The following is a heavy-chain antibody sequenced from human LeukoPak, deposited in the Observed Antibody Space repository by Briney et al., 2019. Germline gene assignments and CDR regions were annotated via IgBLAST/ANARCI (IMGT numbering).Heavy chain of an antibody. CDR2: ISHDAKST. D-gene: IGHD3-22*01. J-gene: IGHJ6*04. CDR3: AKDGGNYYDTAGNHLMRSYMDV. Sequence: GRSLRLSCATSGFTFSSYGMHWVRQVPGKGLEWVTVISHDAKSTYHVDSVKGRFTISRDNSKNTLYLQMNSLRAEDTAVYYCAKDGGNYYDTAGNHLMRSYMDVWGKGTTVTVSS. CDR1: GFTFSSYG. V-gene: IGHV3-30*18.